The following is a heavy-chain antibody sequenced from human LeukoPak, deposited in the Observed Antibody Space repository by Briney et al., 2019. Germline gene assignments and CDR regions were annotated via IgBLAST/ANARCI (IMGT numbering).Heavy chain of an antibody. D-gene: IGHD2-8*02. Sequence: PGGSLRLSCAASGFTFSDYWMTWVRQAPGKGLEWLANIKTDGSEKYYVDSVKGRFTISRDNANNSLYLQMNSLRVEDTAVYFCASYLYWLSDLGFWGQGTLVTVSS. V-gene: IGHV3-7*01. CDR3: ASYLYWLSDLGF. CDR1: GFTFSDYW. CDR2: IKTDGSEK. J-gene: IGHJ4*02.